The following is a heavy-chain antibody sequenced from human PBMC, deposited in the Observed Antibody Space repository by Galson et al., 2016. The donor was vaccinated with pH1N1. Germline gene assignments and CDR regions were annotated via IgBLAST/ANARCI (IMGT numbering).Heavy chain of an antibody. CDR1: GFTLSCCA. CDR3: SRSLDVSFDY. D-gene: IGHD3-9*01. V-gene: IGHV3-30*04. J-gene: IGHJ4*02. Sequence: SLRLPCAASGFTLSCCAMHWVRQAPGKGLECVALISKDGNNVYYADSVKGRFTISRDRSNNTLYLQMNSLRTEDTAIYYCSRSLDVSFDYWGQGALVTVAS. CDR2: ISKDGNNV.